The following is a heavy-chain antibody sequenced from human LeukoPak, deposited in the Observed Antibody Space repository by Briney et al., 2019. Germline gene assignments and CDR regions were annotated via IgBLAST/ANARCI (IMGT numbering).Heavy chain of an antibody. CDR1: GFTFSNYA. V-gene: IGHV3-23*05. CDR2: VLIGSKLT. D-gene: IGHD3-10*01. J-gene: IGHJ4*02. Sequence: GGSLRLSCAASGFTFSNYAMSWVRQAPGKGLEWVSSVLIGSKLTYHADSVKGRFIISRDDSKSTLYLQMHSLRAEDTAVYFCAERGVVIRVVLVGFHKEAYYFDSWGQGALVTVSS. CDR3: AERGVVIRVVLVGFHKEAYYFDS.